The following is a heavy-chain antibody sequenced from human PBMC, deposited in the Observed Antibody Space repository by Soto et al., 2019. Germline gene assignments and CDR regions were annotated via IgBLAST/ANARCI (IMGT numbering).Heavy chain of an antibody. D-gene: IGHD3-16*01. CDR2: IYHSGIT. CDR1: DGSISSGGYS. J-gene: IGHJ3*02. CDR3: ARDRGTTFGAFDI. Sequence: SGPLDLACAVSDGSISSGGYSWSWIRQPPGKGLEWIGYIYHSGITYYNPSLKSRVTISVDRSKNQFSLKLSSVTAADTAVYFCARDRGTTFGAFDIWGQGTMVTVS. V-gene: IGHV4-30-2*01.